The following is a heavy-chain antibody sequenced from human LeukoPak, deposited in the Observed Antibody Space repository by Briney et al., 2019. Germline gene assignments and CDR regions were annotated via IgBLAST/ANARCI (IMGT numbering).Heavy chain of an antibody. CDR2: IYSGGDT. CDR1: GVAVSNNL. CDR3: ARDPPAVAINTYG. D-gene: IGHD5-24*01. Sequence: GGSLRLSCAASGVAVSNNLMNWVRQAPGKGLEWVSLIYSGGDTHYADSVKGRFTISRDKSKNTLYLQMNSLRVEDTAVYYCARDPPAVAINTYGWGQGTLVTVSS. V-gene: IGHV3-66*01. J-gene: IGHJ4*02.